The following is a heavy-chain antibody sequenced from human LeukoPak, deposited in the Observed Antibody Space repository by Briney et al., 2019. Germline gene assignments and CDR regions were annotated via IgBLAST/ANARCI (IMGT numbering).Heavy chain of an antibody. D-gene: IGHD3-22*01. J-gene: IGHJ5*02. CDR1: GFTFSSYG. CDR2: IWYDGSNK. V-gene: IGHV3-33*01. CDR3: ARVSDSSGFNWFDP. Sequence: GGSLRHSCAASGFTFSSYGMHWVRQAPGKGLEWVAVIWYDGSNKYYADSVKGRFTISRDNSKNTLYLQMNSLRAEDTAVYYCARVSDSSGFNWFDPWGQGTLVTVSS.